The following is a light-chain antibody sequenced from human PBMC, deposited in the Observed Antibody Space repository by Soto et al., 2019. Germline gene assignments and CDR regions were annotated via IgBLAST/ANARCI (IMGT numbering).Light chain of an antibody. V-gene: IGKV3-20*01. CDR1: QSVNSNY. CDR3: QQYGSSPYT. J-gene: IGKJ2*01. Sequence: EIVLTQSPGTLSLSPGERATLSCRASQSVNSNYLAWYQQKPGQAPRLLIYGASSRATGFPDRFGGSGSGTDFTLTIDRLEPEDFAVFYCQQYGSSPYTFGQWTTLDVK. CDR2: GAS.